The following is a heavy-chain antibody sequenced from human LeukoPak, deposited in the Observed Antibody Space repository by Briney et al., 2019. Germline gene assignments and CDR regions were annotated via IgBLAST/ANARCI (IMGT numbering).Heavy chain of an antibody. CDR3: ARRPVGSGWYISPRNRYYYMDV. Sequence: ASVKVSCKASGYSFTRHYMHWVRQAPGQGLEWLGLINPTGTSRLYARKFQGRVTMTRNTSISTAYMELSSLRSEDTAVYYCARRPVGSGWYISPRNRYYYMDVWGKGTTVTISS. CDR1: GYSFTRHY. D-gene: IGHD6-19*01. J-gene: IGHJ6*03. V-gene: IGHV1-46*01. CDR2: INPTGTSR.